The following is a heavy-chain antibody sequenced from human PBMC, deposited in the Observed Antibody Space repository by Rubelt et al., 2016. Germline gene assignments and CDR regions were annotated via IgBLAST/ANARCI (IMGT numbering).Heavy chain of an antibody. CDR2: INTNTGNP. J-gene: IGHJ6*02. CDR3: LTSRNYYYYGMDV. CDR1: GYSFATYP. D-gene: IGHD1-14*01. Sequence: QVQLVQSGSELKKPGASVKVSCKASGYSFATYPMNWVRQAPGQGLEWMGFINTNTGNPTYAQGSTGRFVFSLDTSVSTAYLQISSLKAADTAVYYCLTSRNYYYYGMDVWGQGTTVTVSS. V-gene: IGHV7-4-1*02.